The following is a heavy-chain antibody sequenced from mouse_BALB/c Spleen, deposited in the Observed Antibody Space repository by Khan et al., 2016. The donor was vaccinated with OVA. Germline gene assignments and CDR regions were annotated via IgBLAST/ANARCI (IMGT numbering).Heavy chain of an antibody. V-gene: IGHV3-2*02. CDR2: ISYSGST. Sequence: EVQLQESGPGLVKPSQSLSLTCTVSGYSITSDYAWNWIRQFPENKLEWMGYISYSGSTGYNPSLKSRISITRDTSNNQFFLQLNSVTTEDTATYYYARRYYYGHWYFDVWGAGTTVTVSS. CDR3: ARRYYYGHWYFDV. D-gene: IGHD1-1*01. J-gene: IGHJ1*01. CDR1: GYSITSDYA.